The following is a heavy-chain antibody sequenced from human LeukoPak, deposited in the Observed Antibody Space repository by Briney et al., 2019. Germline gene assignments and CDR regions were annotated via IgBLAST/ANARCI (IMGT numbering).Heavy chain of an antibody. V-gene: IGHV4-34*01. J-gene: IGHJ4*02. CDR3: ARRRDGYTLDY. CDR2: INHSGST. CDR1: GGSFSGYY. Sequence: PSETLSLTCAVYGGSFSGYYWSWIRQPPGKGLGWIGEINHSGSTNYNPSLKSRVTISVDTSKNQFSLKLSSVTAADTAVYYCARRRDGYTLDYWGQGTLVTVSS. D-gene: IGHD5-24*01.